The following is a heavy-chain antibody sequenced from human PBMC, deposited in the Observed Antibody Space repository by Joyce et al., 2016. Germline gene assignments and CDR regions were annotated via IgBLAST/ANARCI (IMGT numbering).Heavy chain of an antibody. CDR3: ARRPYNVHTPLGSDWYFDL. V-gene: IGHV4-38-2*01. CDR1: GLSFDLHSF. D-gene: IGHD5-18*01. CDR2: VYLPGIT. J-gene: IGHJ2*01. Sequence: QVQLQESGPGLVKPSETLSLTCGVSGLSFDLHSFWGWIGQPPGKGLDWIGNVYLPGITPYSPPLKSRVTRSMDTSKNQFSLNLNSLTAADTAVYFCARRPYNVHTPLGSDWYFDLWGRGTLVTVSS.